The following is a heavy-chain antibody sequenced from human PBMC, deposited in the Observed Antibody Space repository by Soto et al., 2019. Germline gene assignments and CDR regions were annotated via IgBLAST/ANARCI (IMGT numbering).Heavy chain of an antibody. CDR2: ISSSSSYI. Sequence: GALRLSCAASGFTFSSYSMNWVRQAPGKGLEWVSSISSSSSYIYYADSVKGRFTISRDNAKNSLYLQMNSLRAEDTAVYYCARDHGYYYYGMDVWGQGTTVTVSS. V-gene: IGHV3-21*01. CDR1: GFTFSSYS. CDR3: ARDHGYYYYGMDV. J-gene: IGHJ6*02.